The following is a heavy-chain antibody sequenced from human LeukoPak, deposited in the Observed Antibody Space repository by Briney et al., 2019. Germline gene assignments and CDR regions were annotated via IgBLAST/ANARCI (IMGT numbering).Heavy chain of an antibody. J-gene: IGHJ6*02. CDR2: ISYDRSNK. Sequence: GGSLRLSCAASGFTFSRYGMHWVRQAPGKGLEWVAVISYDRSNKYYADSVKGRFTISRDNSKNTLYLQMNSLRAEDTAVYYCAKDIVVVPAAITYYYYYYGMDVWGQGTTVTVSS. D-gene: IGHD2-2*01. CDR1: GFTFSRYG. CDR3: AKDIVVVPAAITYYYYYYGMDV. V-gene: IGHV3-30*18.